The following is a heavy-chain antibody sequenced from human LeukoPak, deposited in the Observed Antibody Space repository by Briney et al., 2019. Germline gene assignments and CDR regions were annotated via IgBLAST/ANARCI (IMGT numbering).Heavy chain of an antibody. Sequence: GASVKISCKVSGYTLTGLSMHWVRQAPGKGLEWMGGFDPEDGETIYAQKFQGRVTMTEDTSTDTAYMELSSLRSEDTAVYYCATGGYYYDSSGFFIWGQGTLVTVSS. D-gene: IGHD3-22*01. J-gene: IGHJ4*02. CDR2: FDPEDGET. V-gene: IGHV1-24*01. CDR3: ATGGYYYDSSGFFI. CDR1: GYTLTGLS.